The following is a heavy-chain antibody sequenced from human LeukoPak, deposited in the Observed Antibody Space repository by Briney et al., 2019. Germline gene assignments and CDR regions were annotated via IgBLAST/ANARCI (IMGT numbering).Heavy chain of an antibody. V-gene: IGHV1-24*01. Sequence: ASVKVSCKVSGYTLTELSMHWVRQAPGKGLEWMGGFDPEDGETIYAQKFQGRVTMTEDTSTDTAYMELSSLRSEDTAAYYCAAYYGSGNDLDYWGQGTLVTVSS. J-gene: IGHJ4*02. CDR2: FDPEDGET. CDR1: GYTLTELS. D-gene: IGHD3-10*01. CDR3: AAYYGSGNDLDY.